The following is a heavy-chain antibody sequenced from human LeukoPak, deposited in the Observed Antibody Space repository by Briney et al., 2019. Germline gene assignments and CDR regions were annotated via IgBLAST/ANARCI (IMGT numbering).Heavy chain of an antibody. Sequence: GASVKVSCKASGYTFTSYGISWVRQAPGQGLEWMGWISAYNGNTNYAQKLQGRVTMTTDTSTSTAYMELRSLRSDDTAVYYCVRDSGLLWFGELTAPRFDPWGQGTLVTVSS. V-gene: IGHV1-18*01. CDR1: GYTFTSYG. CDR3: VRDSGLLWFGELTAPRFDP. D-gene: IGHD3-10*01. CDR2: ISAYNGNT. J-gene: IGHJ5*02.